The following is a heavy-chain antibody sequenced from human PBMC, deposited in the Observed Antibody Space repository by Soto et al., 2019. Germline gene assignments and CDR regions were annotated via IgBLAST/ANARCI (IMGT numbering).Heavy chain of an antibody. CDR3: ARQREGGPSAFDI. CDR2: IYYGGST. Sequence: SETLSLTCTVSGGSISSSSYYWGWIRQPPGKGLEWIGSIYYGGSTYYNPSLKSRVTISVDTSKNQFSLKLSSVTAADTAVYYSARQREGGPSAFDIWGQGTMVTVS. J-gene: IGHJ3*02. CDR1: GGSISSSSYY. D-gene: IGHD1-26*01. V-gene: IGHV4-39*01.